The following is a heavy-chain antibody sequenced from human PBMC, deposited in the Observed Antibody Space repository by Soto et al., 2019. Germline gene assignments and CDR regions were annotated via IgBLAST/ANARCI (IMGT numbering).Heavy chain of an antibody. J-gene: IGHJ4*02. CDR3: ARVGGATMATMYFDP. V-gene: IGHV3-48*02. D-gene: IGHD5-12*01. Sequence: EVQLVESGGGLIHPGGSLRLSCAVSGLTFTGYSMNWVRQAPGKGLEWVSFINSGSSTIFYADSVKGRFTISRDNAKSSLYLEMNSLRDEDTAVYYCARVGGATMATMYFDPWGQGTLVTVSS. CDR2: INSGSSTI. CDR1: GLTFTGYS.